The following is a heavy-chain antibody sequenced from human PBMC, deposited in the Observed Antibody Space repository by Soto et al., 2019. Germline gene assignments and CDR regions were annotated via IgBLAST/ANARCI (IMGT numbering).Heavy chain of an antibody. CDR3: ARGKVAATPYYYYGMDV. J-gene: IGHJ6*02. CDR1: GYSFTSYW. CDR2: IYPGDSDT. D-gene: IGHD2-15*01. V-gene: IGHV5-51*01. Sequence: GESLKISCKGSGYSFTSYWIGWVRQMPGKDLEWMGIIYPGDSDTRYSPSFQGQVTISADKSISTAYLQWSSLKASDTAMYYCARGKVAATPYYYYGMDVWGQGTTVTVSS.